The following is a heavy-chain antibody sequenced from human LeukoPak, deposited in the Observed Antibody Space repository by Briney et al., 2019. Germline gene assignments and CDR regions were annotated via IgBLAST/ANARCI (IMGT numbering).Heavy chain of an antibody. V-gene: IGHV4-39*07. CDR2: VHYSGNT. CDR3: VREYCSGTSCSSAFDY. CDR1: GGSIGSSGSY. D-gene: IGHD2-15*01. J-gene: IGHJ4*02. Sequence: SETLALTCTVSGGSIGSSGSYWGWIRQPPGKGLEWIESVHYSGNTYYNPSLRSRVSTSVDTSKNQFSLRLSSVTAADTAVYYCVREYCSGTSCSSAFDYWGQGTLVTVSS.